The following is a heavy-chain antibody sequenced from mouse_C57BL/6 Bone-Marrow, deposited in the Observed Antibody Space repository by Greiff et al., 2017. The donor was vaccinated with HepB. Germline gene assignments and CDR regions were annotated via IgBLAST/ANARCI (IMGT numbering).Heavy chain of an antibody. J-gene: IGHJ2*01. V-gene: IGHV5-9-1*02. D-gene: IGHD1-1*01. Sequence: EVMLVESGGGLVQPGGSLKLSCAASGFTFSDYGMAWVRQAPRKGPEWVAYISSGGDYIYYADTVKGRFTISRDNARNTLYLQMSSLKSEDTAMYYCTRGYGSSHFDYWGQGTTLTVSS. CDR1: GFTFSDYG. CDR3: TRGYGSSHFDY. CDR2: ISSGGDYI.